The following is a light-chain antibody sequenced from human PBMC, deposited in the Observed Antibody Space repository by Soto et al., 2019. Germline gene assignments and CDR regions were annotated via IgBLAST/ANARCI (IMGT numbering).Light chain of an antibody. CDR1: SSDVGGYNY. CDR2: DVS. CDR3: CSYAGSSKV. V-gene: IGLV2-23*02. Sequence: QSVLTQPASVSGSPGQSITISCTGTSSDVGGYNYVSSYQQHPGKAPKLMIYDVSKRPSWFSNRFSGSKSGNTASVIISGLQAEDEADYYCCSYAGSSKVFGGGSKVTV. J-gene: IGLJ3*02.